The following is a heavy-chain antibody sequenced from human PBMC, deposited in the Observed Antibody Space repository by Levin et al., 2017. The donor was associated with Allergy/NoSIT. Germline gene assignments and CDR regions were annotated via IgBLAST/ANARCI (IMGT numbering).Heavy chain of an antibody. D-gene: IGHD4-17*01. CDR1: GFTFSSYE. CDR3: ARDLAYGDPHYFDY. V-gene: IGHV3-48*03. CDR2: ISSSGSTI. J-gene: IGHJ4*02. Sequence: GGSLRLSCAASGFTFSSYEMNWVRQAPGKGLEWVSYISSSGSTIYYADSVKGRFTISRDNAKNSLYLQMNSLRAEDTAVYYCARDLAYGDPHYFDYWGQGTLVTVSS.